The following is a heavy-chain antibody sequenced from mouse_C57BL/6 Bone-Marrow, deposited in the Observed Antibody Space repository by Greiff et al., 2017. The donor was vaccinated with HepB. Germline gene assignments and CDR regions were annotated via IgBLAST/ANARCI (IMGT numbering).Heavy chain of an antibody. CDR3: ARQDITTRFAY. J-gene: IGHJ3*01. CDR2: ISNGGGST. V-gene: IGHV5-12*01. Sequence: EVKLVESGGGLVQPGGSLKLSCAASGFTFSDYYMYWVRQTPEKRLEWVAYISNGGGSTYYPDTVKGRFTISRDNAKNTLYLQMSRLKSEDTAMYYCARQDITTRFAYWGQGTLVTVSA. D-gene: IGHD1-1*01. CDR1: GFTFSDYY.